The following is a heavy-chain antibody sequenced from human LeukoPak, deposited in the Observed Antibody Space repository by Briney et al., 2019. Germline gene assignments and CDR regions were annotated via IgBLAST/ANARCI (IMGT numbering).Heavy chain of an antibody. CDR2: IYWNDDK. V-gene: IGHV2-5*01. CDR1: GFSLRNSAVG. D-gene: IGHD3-10*01. Sequence: SGPTLLKPTQPLTLTCTFSGFSLRNSAVGVGWIRQPPGKALEWLALIYWNDDKRYSPSLVSRLTITKGTSKNQVVLTMTYMDPVDTATCYCAHRLSGSGSYVFDYWGQGTLVTVSS. CDR3: AHRLSGSGSYVFDY. J-gene: IGHJ4*02.